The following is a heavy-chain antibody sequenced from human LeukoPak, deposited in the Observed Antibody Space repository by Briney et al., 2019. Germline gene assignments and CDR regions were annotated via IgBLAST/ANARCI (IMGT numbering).Heavy chain of an antibody. V-gene: IGHV4-59*12. D-gene: IGHD3-16*01. J-gene: IGHJ4*02. CDR3: ASGGLFDY. CDR2: ISYNGNT. Sequence: SEALSLTCSVSGGSISPYIWSWIRQPPGKGLEWIAYISYNGNTNYSPSLKSRVTISVDTSKNQFSLKLSSVTAADTAVYYCASGGLFDYWGQGTLVTVSS. CDR1: GGSISPYI.